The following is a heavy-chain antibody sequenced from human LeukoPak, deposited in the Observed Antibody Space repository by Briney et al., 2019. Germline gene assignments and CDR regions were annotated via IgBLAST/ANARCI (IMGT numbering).Heavy chain of an antibody. D-gene: IGHD6-13*01. CDR2: IKSDGSST. Sequence: PGGSLRLSCAASGFTFSSYWMHWVRQAPGKGLVWVSRIKSDGSSTTYADSVKGRFTIPRDNAKNTLYLQMNSLRVEDTAVYYCARRAAALDAFDIWGQGTMVTVSS. CDR1: GFTFSSYW. V-gene: IGHV3-74*01. CDR3: ARRAAALDAFDI. J-gene: IGHJ3*02.